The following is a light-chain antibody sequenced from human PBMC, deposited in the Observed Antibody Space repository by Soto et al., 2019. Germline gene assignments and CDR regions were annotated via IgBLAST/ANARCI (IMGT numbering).Light chain of an antibody. CDR3: HSYDASLSGYV. V-gene: IGLV1-40*01. J-gene: IGLJ1*01. CDR2: ANR. Sequence: QSVLTQPPSVSGAPGQRVTISCTGSSSNIGAGYAVDWYQQLPGTAPKVLIYANRNRPSGVPDRFSGSKSGTSASLDITGLQAEDEADYYCHSYDASLSGYVFGPGTKVTVL. CDR1: SSNIGAGYA.